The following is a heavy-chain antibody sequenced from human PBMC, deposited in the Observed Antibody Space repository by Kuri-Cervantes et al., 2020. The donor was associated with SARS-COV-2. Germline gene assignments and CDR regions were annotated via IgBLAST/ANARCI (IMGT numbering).Heavy chain of an antibody. CDR2: ISYDGSNK. CDR3: AKFQVRYFDY. D-gene: IGHD4/OR15-4a*01. J-gene: IGHJ4*02. CDR1: GFTFSSYG. V-gene: IGHV3-30*18. Sequence: GGSLXLSCAASGFTFSSYGMHWVRQAPGKGLEWVAVISYDGSNKYYADSVKGRFTISRDNSKNTLYLQMNSLRAEDTAVYYCAKFQVRYFDYWGQGTLVTVSS.